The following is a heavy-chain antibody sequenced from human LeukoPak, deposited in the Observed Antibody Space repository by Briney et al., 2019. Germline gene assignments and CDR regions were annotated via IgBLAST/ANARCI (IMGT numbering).Heavy chain of an antibody. CDR2: IIPIFGTA. J-gene: IGHJ4*02. Sequence: SVKVSCKASGGTFSSYAISSVRQAPGQGLEWMGRIIPIFGTANYAQKFQGRVTITTDESTSTAYMELSSLRSEDTAVYYCAREGIAAAGTWDYWGQGTLVTVSS. D-gene: IGHD6-13*01. CDR1: GGTFSSYA. CDR3: AREGIAAAGTWDY. V-gene: IGHV1-69*05.